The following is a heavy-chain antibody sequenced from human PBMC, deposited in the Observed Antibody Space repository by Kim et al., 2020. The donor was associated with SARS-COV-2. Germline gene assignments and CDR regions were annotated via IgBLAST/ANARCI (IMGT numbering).Heavy chain of an antibody. V-gene: IGHV3-7*03. CDR1: GFTFSSYW. J-gene: IGHJ6*02. CDR3: ARVFTVTTLYYYGMEV. Sequence: GGSLRLSCAASGFTFSSYWMNWVRQAPGKGLEWVANIKQDGSEKYYVDSVKGRFTISRDNAKNSLYLQMNSLRAEDTAVYYCARVFTVTTLYYYGMEVWGQGTTVTLS. CDR2: IKQDGSEK. D-gene: IGHD4-17*01.